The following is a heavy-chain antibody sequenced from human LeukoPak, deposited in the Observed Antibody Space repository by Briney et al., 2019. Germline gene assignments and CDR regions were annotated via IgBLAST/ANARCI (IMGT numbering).Heavy chain of an antibody. CDR2: SNAGTGDT. Sequence: ASVKVSCKASGYAFISYAMHWVRQAPGQRLEWMRWSNAGTGDTKYSQDFQGRVTITRDTSASTVYMELSSLRSEDMAVYYCARGGGYCSSTSCYEFDYWGQGTLVTVSS. CDR3: ARGGGYCSSTSCYEFDY. V-gene: IGHV1-3*02. D-gene: IGHD2-2*01. CDR1: GYAFISYA. J-gene: IGHJ4*02.